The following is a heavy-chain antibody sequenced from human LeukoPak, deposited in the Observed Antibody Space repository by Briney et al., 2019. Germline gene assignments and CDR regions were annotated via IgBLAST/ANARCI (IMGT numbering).Heavy chain of an antibody. V-gene: IGHV4-34*01. CDR2: INHSGST. D-gene: IGHD2-15*01. CDR1: GGSFSGYY. CDR3: ARRICRGGSCYSIDY. Sequence: SETLSLTCAVYGGSFSGYYWSWIRQPPGKGLEWIGEINHSGSTNYNPSLKSRVTISVDTSKNQFSLKLSSVTAADTAVYYCARRICRGGSCYSIDYWGRGTLVTVSS. J-gene: IGHJ4*02.